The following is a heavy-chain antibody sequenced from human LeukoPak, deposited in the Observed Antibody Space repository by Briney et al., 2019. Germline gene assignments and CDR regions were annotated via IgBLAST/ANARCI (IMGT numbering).Heavy chain of an antibody. J-gene: IGHJ3*02. CDR1: GFTFSNYW. CDR2: INSDGSSI. Sequence: GGSLRLSCAASGFTFSNYWMHWVRHGPGKGLVWVSCINSDGSSISYADSVKGAFTISRDNAKNTLYLQMHSLRAEDTAVYYCARRRPGFFAFDIWGQGTMVTVSS. V-gene: IGHV3-74*01. CDR3: ARRRPGFFAFDI.